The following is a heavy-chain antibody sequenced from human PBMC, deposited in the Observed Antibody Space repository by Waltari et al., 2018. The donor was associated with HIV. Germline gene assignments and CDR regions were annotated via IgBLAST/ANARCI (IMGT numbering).Heavy chain of an antibody. Sequence: EVQLVESGGGLVQPGGSLRLSCAASGFTLSSYWMHWFRQAPGKGLEWVANIKQDGSEKYYADSVKGRFTISRDNAKNSLYLQMNSLRAEDTAVYYCASLYCSGGSCYDYWGQGTLVTVSS. CDR2: IKQDGSEK. J-gene: IGHJ4*02. CDR3: ASLYCSGGSCYDY. CDR1: GFTLSSYW. V-gene: IGHV3-7*01. D-gene: IGHD2-15*01.